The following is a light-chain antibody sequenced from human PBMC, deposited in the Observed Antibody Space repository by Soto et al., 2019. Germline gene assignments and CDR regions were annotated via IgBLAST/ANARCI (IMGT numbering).Light chain of an antibody. V-gene: IGKV3-20*01. CDR1: QIVIGSY. Sequence: EIVLTQSPGTLSLSPGERATLSCRASQIVIGSYLTLYQQKPGQAPRLLIYGASSRATGIPDRFSGSGCGTDFTLTISRLEPEDFAVYYCQQYGSSTCTFGQGTKVEIK. J-gene: IGKJ1*01. CDR3: QQYGSSTCT. CDR2: GAS.